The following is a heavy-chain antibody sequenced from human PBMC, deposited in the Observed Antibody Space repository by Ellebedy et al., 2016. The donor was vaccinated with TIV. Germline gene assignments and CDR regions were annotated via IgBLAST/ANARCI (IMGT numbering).Heavy chain of an antibody. D-gene: IGHD3-22*01. V-gene: IGHV4-39*07. CDR2: IYYSGST. CDR1: GGPISSSRYY. CDR3: AGLGDYDSSGYYVGFDY. J-gene: IGHJ4*02. Sequence: MPSETLSLTCTVPGGPISSSRYYWGWIRQPPGKGLEWIGSIYYSGSTYYNPSLKSRVTISVDTSKNQFSLKLSSVTAADTAVYYCAGLGDYDSSGYYVGFDYWGQGTLVTVSS.